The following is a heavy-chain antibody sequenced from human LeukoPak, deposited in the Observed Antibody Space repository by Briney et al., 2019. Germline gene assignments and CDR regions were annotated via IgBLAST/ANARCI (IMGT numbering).Heavy chain of an antibody. Sequence: ASVKVSCKASGYTFTGYHMHWVRQAPGQGLEWMGWINPNSGGTNYAQKFQGRVTMTRDTSISTAYMELSRLRSDDTAVYYCAREGCSSTSCSHMDVWGKGTTVTVSS. CDR3: AREGCSSTSCSHMDV. D-gene: IGHD2-2*01. V-gene: IGHV1-2*02. J-gene: IGHJ6*03. CDR1: GYTFTGYH. CDR2: INPNSGGT.